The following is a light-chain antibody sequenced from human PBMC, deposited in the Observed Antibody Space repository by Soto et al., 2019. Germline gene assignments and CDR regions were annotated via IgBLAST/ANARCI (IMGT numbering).Light chain of an antibody. CDR3: QQYGTPPQT. V-gene: IGKV3-20*01. Sequence: EIVLTQSPGTLSLSPGEPVTLSCRASQTVLSSYVAWYQQRPGQAPRLLIYGASSRATGIPDRFSASGSGTDFTLTISRLEPEDFGVFYCQQYGTPPQTFGQGTRVEVK. J-gene: IGKJ1*01. CDR1: QTVLSSY. CDR2: GAS.